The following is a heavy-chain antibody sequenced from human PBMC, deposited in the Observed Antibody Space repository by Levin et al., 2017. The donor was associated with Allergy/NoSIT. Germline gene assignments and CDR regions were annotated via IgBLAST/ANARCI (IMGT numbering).Heavy chain of an antibody. Sequence: QAGGSLRLSCAASGFSFNIYAMHWVRQAPGKGLEWVAVISYDGSNKYYADSVKGRFTISRDNSKDTLYLQMNGLRAEDTALYYCARDHSDGSNDYWGQGTLVTVSS. V-gene: IGHV3-30-3*01. D-gene: IGHD3-10*01. CDR2: ISYDGSNK. CDR1: GFSFNIYA. J-gene: IGHJ4*02. CDR3: ARDHSDGSNDY.